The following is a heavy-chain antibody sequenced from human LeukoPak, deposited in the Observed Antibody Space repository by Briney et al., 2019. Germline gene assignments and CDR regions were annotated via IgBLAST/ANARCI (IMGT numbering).Heavy chain of an antibody. J-gene: IGHJ4*02. CDR1: GGSISSGDYY. CDR2: ISGSGGST. D-gene: IGHD4-17*01. Sequence: LSLTCTVSGGSISSGDYYWSWIRQPPGKGLEWVSAISGSGGSTYYADSVKGRFTISRDNSKNTLYLQMNSLRAEDTAVYYCASSPTVTTDRYFDYWGQGTLVTVSS. V-gene: IGHV3-23*01. CDR3: ASSPTVTTDRYFDY.